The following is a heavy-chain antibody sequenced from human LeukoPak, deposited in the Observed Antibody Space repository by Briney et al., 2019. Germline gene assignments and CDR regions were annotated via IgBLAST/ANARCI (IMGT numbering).Heavy chain of an antibody. D-gene: IGHD3-10*01. CDR2: IGTAGDT. CDR3: ARGVINDY. CDR1: GFTFSSYA. J-gene: IGHJ4*02. V-gene: IGHV3-13*01. Sequence: GGSLRLSCAASGFTFSSYAMSWVRQAPGKGLEWVSAIGTAGDTYYPGSVKGRFTISRENAKNSLYLQMNSLRAEDTAVYYCARGVINDYWGQGTLVTVSS.